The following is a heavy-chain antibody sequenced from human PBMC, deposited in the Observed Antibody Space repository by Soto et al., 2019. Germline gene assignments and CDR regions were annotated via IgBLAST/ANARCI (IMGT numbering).Heavy chain of an antibody. Sequence: QVQLVQSGAEVKKPGSSVKVSCKASGGTFSSYAISWVRQAPGQGLEWMGGSIPIFGTANYAQKFQGRVTITADKSTSTAYMELSSLRSEDTAVYYCARGVVEVPIAVAGTHYYYGMDVGGQGTTVTVSS. CDR1: GGTFSSYA. D-gene: IGHD6-19*01. J-gene: IGHJ6*02. CDR2: SIPIFGTA. V-gene: IGHV1-69*06. CDR3: ARGVVEVPIAVAGTHYYYGMDV.